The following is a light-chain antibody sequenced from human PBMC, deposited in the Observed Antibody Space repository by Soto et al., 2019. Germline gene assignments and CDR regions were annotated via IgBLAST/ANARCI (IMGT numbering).Light chain of an antibody. CDR2: EVS. V-gene: IGLV2-8*01. CDR3: SSYAGSNNLV. Sequence: QSVLTQPPSASGSPGQSVTISCTGTSSDVGGYNYVSWYQQHPGKAPKLMIYEVSKRPSGVPDRFSGSKSDNTASLTVSVLQAEDEADYYCSSYAGSNNLVFGGGTKLTVL. J-gene: IGLJ2*01. CDR1: SSDVGGYNY.